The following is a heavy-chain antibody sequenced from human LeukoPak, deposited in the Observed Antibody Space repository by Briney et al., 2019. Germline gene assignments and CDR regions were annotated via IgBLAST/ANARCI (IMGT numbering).Heavy chain of an antibody. V-gene: IGHV3-48*03. CDR3: ARGDSSSILINDAFDF. J-gene: IGHJ3*01. Sequence: SGRSLRLSCAASGFTFSSYEMNWIRQAPGKGLEWVAYISSSSSTIYYADSVKGRFTISRDNAKNSLSLQLSSLRGEDTALYYCARGDSSSILINDAFDFWGQGTMVTVSS. CDR2: ISSSSSTI. CDR1: GFTFSSYE. D-gene: IGHD2-21*01.